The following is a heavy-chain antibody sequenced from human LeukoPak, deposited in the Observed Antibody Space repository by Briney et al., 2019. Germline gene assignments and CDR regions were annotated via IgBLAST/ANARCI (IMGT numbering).Heavy chain of an antibody. CDR3: AREDYDFWSGYFDY. J-gene: IGHJ4*02. V-gene: IGHV4-61*02. Sequence: SQTLSLTCTVSGGSISSGSYYWSWIRQPAGKGLEWIGRIYTSGSTNYNPSLKSRVTISVDTSKNQFSLKLSSVTAADTAVYYCAREDYDFWSGYFDYWGQGTLVTVST. CDR1: GGSISSGSYY. D-gene: IGHD3-3*01. CDR2: IYTSGST.